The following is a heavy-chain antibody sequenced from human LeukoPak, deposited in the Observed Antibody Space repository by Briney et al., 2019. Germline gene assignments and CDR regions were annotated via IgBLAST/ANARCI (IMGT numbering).Heavy chain of an antibody. V-gene: IGHV4-61*01. D-gene: IGHD3-22*01. CDR3: ARALSLYYYDSSGYYIAFDI. Sequence: SETLSLTCTVSGVSISSSSYYWSWIRQPPGKGLEWIGYIYYSGSTNYNPSLKSRVTISVDTSKNQFSLKLSSVTAADTAVYYCARALSLYYYDSSGYYIAFDIWGQGTMVTVSS. CDR1: GVSISSSSYY. J-gene: IGHJ3*02. CDR2: IYYSGST.